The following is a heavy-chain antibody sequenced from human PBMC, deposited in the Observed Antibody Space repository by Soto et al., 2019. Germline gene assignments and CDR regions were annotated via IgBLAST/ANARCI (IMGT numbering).Heavy chain of an antibody. Sequence: SETLSLICTVSGGSITDYSWVWIRQPAGKGLEWIGRIFSSGSTNYNPSLKGRITMSLDTSKNQFSLKLNSATATDTAVYFCARDQGVVVTADNWFDPWGQGILVTV. J-gene: IGHJ5*02. CDR1: GGSITDYS. D-gene: IGHD2-21*02. CDR2: IFSSGST. CDR3: ARDQGVVVTADNWFDP. V-gene: IGHV4-4*07.